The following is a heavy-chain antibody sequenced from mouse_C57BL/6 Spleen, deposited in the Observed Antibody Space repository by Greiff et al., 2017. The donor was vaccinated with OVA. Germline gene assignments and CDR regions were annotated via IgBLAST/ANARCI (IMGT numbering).Heavy chain of an antibody. D-gene: IGHD1-1*01. J-gene: IGHJ2*01. Sequence: EVQVVESGGDLVKPGGSLKLSCAASGFTFSSYGMSWVRQTPDKRLEWVATISRGGSYTYYPDTVKGRFTLSRDNAKNTLYLQMSSLKSEDTAMDYCERQDYYGSSYDYWGQGTTLTVSS. CDR3: ERQDYYGSSYDY. V-gene: IGHV5-6*01. CDR1: GFTFSSYG. CDR2: ISRGGSYT.